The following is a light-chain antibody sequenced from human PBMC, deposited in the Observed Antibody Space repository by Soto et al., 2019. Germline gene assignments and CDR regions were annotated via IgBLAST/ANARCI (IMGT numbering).Light chain of an antibody. CDR2: STN. J-gene: IGLJ2*01. Sequence: QTVVTQEPSLTVSPGGTVTLTCATSTGAVTSGYYPNWFQQKPGQAPRALIYSTNNKYSWTPARFSGSLLGGKAALTLSGVQPETEPDYYSLLYYGPQLGVFGGGTKLTVL. V-gene: IGLV7-43*01. CDR1: TGAVTSGYY. CDR3: LLYYGPQLGV.